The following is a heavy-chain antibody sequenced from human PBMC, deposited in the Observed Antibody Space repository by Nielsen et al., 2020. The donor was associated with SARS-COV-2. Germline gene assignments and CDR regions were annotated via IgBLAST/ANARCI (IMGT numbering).Heavy chain of an antibody. CDR2: IYYSGST. J-gene: IGHJ5*02. CDR3: ARRVAAAFNPGNWFDP. V-gene: IGHV4-39*01. D-gene: IGHD6-13*01. Sequence: WIRQPPGKGLEWIGRIYYSGSTYYNPSLKSRVTISVDTSKNQFSLKLSSVTAADTAVYYCARRVAAAFNPGNWFDPWGQGTLVTVSS.